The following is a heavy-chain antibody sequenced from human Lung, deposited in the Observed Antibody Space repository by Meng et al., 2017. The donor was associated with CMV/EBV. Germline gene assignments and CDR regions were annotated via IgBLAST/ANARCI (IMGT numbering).Heavy chain of an antibody. V-gene: IGHV4-34*01. CDR1: GGSFSGYY. CDR2: INHSGST. CDR3: ARGYEYSSSSYPWD. D-gene: IGHD6-6*01. Sequence: SXTLSLXCAVHGGSFSGYYWSWIRQPPGKGLEWIGEINHSGSTNYNPSLKSRVTISVDTSKNQFSLKLSSVTAADTAVYYCARGYEYSSSSYPWDWDQGTLVTVSS. J-gene: IGHJ4*02.